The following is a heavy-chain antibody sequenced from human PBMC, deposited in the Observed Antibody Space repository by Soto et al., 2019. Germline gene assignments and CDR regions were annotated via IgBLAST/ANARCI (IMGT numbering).Heavy chain of an antibody. CDR1: GGSISSYY. CDR3: AREGGDDYGPFCAFDI. J-gene: IGHJ3*02. CDR2: IYYSGST. D-gene: IGHD4-17*01. V-gene: IGHV4-59*01. Sequence: SETLSLTCTVSGGSISSYYWSWIRQPPGKGLEWIGYIYYSGSTNYNPSLKSRVTISVDTSKNQFSLKLSSVTAADTAVYYCAREGGDDYGPFCAFDIWGQGTMVTVSS.